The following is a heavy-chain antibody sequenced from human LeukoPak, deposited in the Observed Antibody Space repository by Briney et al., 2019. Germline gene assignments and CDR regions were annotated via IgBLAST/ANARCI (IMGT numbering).Heavy chain of an antibody. CDR2: FHTSANN. J-gene: IGHJ3*02. V-gene: IGHV4-4*07. D-gene: IGHD6-13*01. CDR1: GGSISNYY. Sequence: SETLSLTCTVSGGSISNYYWSWIRQPAGKGLEWIGRFHTSANNNYNPSLQSRITLSLDTSKNQFSLQLSSVTAADTAVYYCATGISATYSNAFHIWGQGTMVTVSS. CDR3: ATGISATYSNAFHI.